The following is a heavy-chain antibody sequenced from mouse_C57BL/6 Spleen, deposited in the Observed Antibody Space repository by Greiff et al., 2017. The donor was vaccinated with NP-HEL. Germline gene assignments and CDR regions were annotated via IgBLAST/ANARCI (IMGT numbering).Heavy chain of an antibody. V-gene: IGHV1-19*01. CDR2: INPYNGGT. CDR1: GYTFTDYY. Sequence: EVQLQQSGPVLVKPGASVKMSCKASGYTFTDYYMNWVKQSHGKSLEWIGVINPYNGGTSYNQKFKGKATLTVDKSSSTAYMELNSLTSEDSAVYYCARRGPHYYFDYWGQGTTLTVSS. J-gene: IGHJ2*01. CDR3: ARRGPHYYFDY.